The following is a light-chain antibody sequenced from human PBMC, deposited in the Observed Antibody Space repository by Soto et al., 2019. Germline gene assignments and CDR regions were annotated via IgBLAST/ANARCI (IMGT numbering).Light chain of an antibody. CDR1: SSNIGAGYD. CDR3: QSYDSSLSGSV. CDR2: GNS. V-gene: IGLV1-40*01. J-gene: IGLJ2*01. Sequence: QSALTQPPSVSGAPGQRVTISCTGSSSNIGAGYDVHWYQQLPGTAPKLLIYGNSNRPSGVPDRFSGSKSGTSASLAITGLQAEDEAHYYCQSYDSSLSGSVFGGGTKLTVL.